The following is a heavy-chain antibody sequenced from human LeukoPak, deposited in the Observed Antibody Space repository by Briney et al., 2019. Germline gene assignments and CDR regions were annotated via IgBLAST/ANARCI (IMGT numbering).Heavy chain of an antibody. D-gene: IGHD2-2*01. J-gene: IGHJ4*02. CDR1: GGSISSYY. CDR3: ARGSRVVPAAIDY. CDR2: IYYSGST. Sequence: PSETLSLTCTVSGGSISSYYWGWIRQPPGKGLEWIGSIYYSGSTYYNPSLKSRVTISVDTSKNQFSLKLSSVTAADTAVYYCARGSRVVPAAIDYWGQGTLVTVSS. V-gene: IGHV4-39*01.